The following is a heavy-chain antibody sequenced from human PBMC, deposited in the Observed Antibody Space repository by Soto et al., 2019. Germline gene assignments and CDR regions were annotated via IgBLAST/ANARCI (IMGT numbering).Heavy chain of an antibody. CDR3: ASDFWMTKFGNDAFDI. CDR2: INGAGSST. J-gene: IGHJ3*02. CDR1: GFTFNTYW. Sequence: EVQLVESGGGLIQPGGSVRLSCAASGFTFNTYWMHWVRQAPGKGLVWVSRINGAGSSTSYAESVKGRFTFSRDSAKNILYLKMNSLRAEDTGVYYCASDFWMTKFGNDAFDIWGQGTMVTVSS. D-gene: IGHD3-3*01. V-gene: IGHV3-74*01.